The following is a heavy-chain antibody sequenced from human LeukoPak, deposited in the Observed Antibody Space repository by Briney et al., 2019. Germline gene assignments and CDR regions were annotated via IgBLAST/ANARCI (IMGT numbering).Heavy chain of an antibody. D-gene: IGHD3-10*01. V-gene: IGHV1-18*01. CDR1: GYTFTSYG. CDR2: ISAYNGNT. CDR3: PRDDERLFGELDY. Sequence: EASVTVSCKASGYTFTSYGISWVRQAPGQGLEWMGWISAYNGNTNYAQKLQGRVSMTTDRSTSKAYLELRSLRSDDTAVYYCPRDDERLFGELDYWGQGTLVSVSS. J-gene: IGHJ4*02.